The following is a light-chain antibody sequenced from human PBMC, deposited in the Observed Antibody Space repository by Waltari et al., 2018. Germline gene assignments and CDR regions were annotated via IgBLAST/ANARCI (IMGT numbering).Light chain of an antibody. CDR2: VAS. CDR1: QTISNY. J-gene: IGKJ4*01. CDR3: QQSYITPLT. V-gene: IGKV1-39*01. Sequence: DIQMTQSPSSLSASVGDRVTISCRASQTISNYLNWYQVKPGKAPKLLICVASSLQSGVPSMFSGSGSVTDFTLTISSLQSEDFATYYCQQSYITPLTFGGGTKVEIK.